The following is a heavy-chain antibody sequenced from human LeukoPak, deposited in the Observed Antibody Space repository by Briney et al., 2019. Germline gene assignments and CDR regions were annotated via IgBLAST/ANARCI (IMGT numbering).Heavy chain of an antibody. Sequence: GESLKISCRGSGCRFSNYWIAWVRQVPGKGLEWMGIIYPGDSDTRYSPSFQGLVTFSADKSISTAYLQWSSLKASDTAMYYCARHFQGSGWHLDYWGQGTLVTVSS. D-gene: IGHD6-19*01. J-gene: IGHJ4*02. V-gene: IGHV5-51*01. CDR1: GCRFSNYW. CDR3: ARHFQGSGWHLDY. CDR2: IYPGDSDT.